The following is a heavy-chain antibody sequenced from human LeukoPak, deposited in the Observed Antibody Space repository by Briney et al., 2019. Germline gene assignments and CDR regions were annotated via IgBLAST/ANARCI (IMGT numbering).Heavy chain of an antibody. CDR3: ARHVSELLGSAFDI. V-gene: IGHV4-4*09. CDR2: IYTSGST. J-gene: IGHJ3*02. D-gene: IGHD1-26*01. CDR1: GGSISSYY. Sequence: PSETLSLTCTVSGGSISSYYWSWIPQPPGKGLERIGYIYTSGSTNYNPSLKSRVTISVDTSKNQFSLKLSSVTAADTAVYYCARHVSELLGSAFDIWGQGTMVTVSS.